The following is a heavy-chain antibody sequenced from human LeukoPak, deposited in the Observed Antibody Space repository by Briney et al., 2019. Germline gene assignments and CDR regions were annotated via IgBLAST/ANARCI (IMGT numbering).Heavy chain of an antibody. Sequence: PSGTLSLTCGVSGGSITSTNWWSWVRQPPGQGLEWIGEISLSGLTNYNPSLKSRVTMALDKSKNHLSLNLTSVTAADTAVYYCARGDYYDGGGRNWFDPWGQGTLVTVSP. CDR1: GGSITSTNW. J-gene: IGHJ5*02. D-gene: IGHD3-16*01. CDR3: ARGDYYDGGGRNWFDP. CDR2: ISLSGLT. V-gene: IGHV4-4*02.